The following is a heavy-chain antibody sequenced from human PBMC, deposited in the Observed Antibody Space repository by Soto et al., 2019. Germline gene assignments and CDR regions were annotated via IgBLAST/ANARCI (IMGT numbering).Heavy chain of an antibody. CDR3: ARGEAMATFNY. Sequence: SETLSLTCTVSGGSISSGDYYWSWIRQPPGKGLEWIGYIYYSGSTYYNPSLKSRVTISVDTSKNQFSLKLSSVTAADTAVYYCARGEAMATFNYWGQGTLVTVSS. D-gene: IGHD5-18*01. CDR1: GGSISSGDYY. V-gene: IGHV4-30-4*01. CDR2: IYYSGST. J-gene: IGHJ4*02.